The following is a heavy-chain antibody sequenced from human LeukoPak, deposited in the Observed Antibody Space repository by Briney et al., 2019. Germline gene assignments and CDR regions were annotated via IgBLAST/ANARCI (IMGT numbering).Heavy chain of an antibody. V-gene: IGHV1-2*02. CDR2: INPNSGGT. CDR1: GYTFTGYY. CDR3: ARNYYGSGSYYNGGDY. D-gene: IGHD3-10*01. J-gene: IGHJ4*02. Sequence: GASVKVSCKASGYTFTGYYMHWVRQAPGRGLEWMGWINPNSGGTNYAQKFQGRVTMTRDTSISTAYMELSRLRSDDTAVYYCARNYYGSGSYYNGGDYWGQGTLVTVSS.